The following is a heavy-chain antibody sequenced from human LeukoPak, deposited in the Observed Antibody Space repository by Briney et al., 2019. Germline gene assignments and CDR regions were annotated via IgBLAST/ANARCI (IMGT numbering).Heavy chain of an antibody. J-gene: IGHJ6*03. V-gene: IGHV1-58*02. CDR2: IVVGSGNT. CDR3: ARDGGSGSYYNPYYYYYMDV. Sequence: SVKVSCKASGFTFTNSAMQWVRQARGQRLEWIGWIVVGSGNTNYAQKFQGRVTMTRDTSTSTVYMELSSLRSEDTAVYYCARDGGSGSYYNPYYYYYMDVWGKGTTVTISS. CDR1: GFTFTNSA. D-gene: IGHD3-10*01.